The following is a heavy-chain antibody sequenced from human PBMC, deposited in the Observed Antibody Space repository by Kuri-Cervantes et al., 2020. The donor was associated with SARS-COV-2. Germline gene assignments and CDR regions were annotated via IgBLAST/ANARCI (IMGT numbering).Heavy chain of an antibody. D-gene: IGHD1-7*01. CDR1: GYTFTRYG. CDR3: AKVPGDGYNWNYSPLFDY. J-gene: IGHJ4*02. V-gene: IGHV1-18*04. Sequence: ASVKVSCKASGYTFTRYGISWVRQAPGQGLEWMGWISAYNGNTNYAQKFQGRVTKTTDTSTSTAYMELRSLRSDDAAVYYCAKVPGDGYNWNYSPLFDYWGQGTLVTVSS. CDR2: ISAYNGNT.